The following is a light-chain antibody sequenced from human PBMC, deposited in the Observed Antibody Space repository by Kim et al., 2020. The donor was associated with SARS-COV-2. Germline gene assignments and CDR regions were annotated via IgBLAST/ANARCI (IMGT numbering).Light chain of an antibody. CDR2: GAS. V-gene: IGKV3D-7*01. CDR3: QQDYNLPPLT. Sequence: PGERVTLSCRASQSVSSSYLTWYQQKPGQAPRLLIYGASTRATGIPARFSGSGSGTDFTLTISSLQPEDFAVYYCQQDYNLPPLTFGGGTKLGI. J-gene: IGKJ4*01. CDR1: QSVSSSY.